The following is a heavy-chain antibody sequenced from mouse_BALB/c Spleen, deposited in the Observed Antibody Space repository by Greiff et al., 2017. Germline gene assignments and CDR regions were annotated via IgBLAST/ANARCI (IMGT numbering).Heavy chain of an antibody. CDR1: GSSLPGYF. J-gene: IGHJ2*01. CDR3: ARLEVYFDY. V-gene: IGHV1-20*02. Sequence: EVQLQQSGPELVKPGASVKFSCKASGSSLPGYFLTWVWQSHGKSLGWIGGIIPYNGDTFYNQKFKGKATLTVDKSSSTAHMELRSLASEDSAVYYCARLEVYFDYWGQGTTLTVSS. CDR2: IIPYNGDT.